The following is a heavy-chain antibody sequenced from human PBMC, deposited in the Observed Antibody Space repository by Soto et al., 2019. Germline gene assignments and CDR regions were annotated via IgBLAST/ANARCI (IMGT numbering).Heavy chain of an antibody. J-gene: IGHJ3*02. D-gene: IGHD3-16*01. V-gene: IGHV3-30-3*01. Sequence: QVQLVESGGGVVQPGRSLRLSCAASGFTFSSYAMHWVRQAPGKGLEWVAVISYDGSNKYYADSVKGRFTISRDNSKKTLYLQMNSLRAEDTAVYYCARLASTFQAFDIWGQGTMVTVSS. CDR1: GFTFSSYA. CDR3: ARLASTFQAFDI. CDR2: ISYDGSNK.